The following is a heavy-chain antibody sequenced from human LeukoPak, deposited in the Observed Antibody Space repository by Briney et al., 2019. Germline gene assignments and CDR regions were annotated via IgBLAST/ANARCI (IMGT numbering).Heavy chain of an antibody. CDR2: IYYSGST. J-gene: IGHJ4*02. CDR1: GGSISSYY. D-gene: IGHD3-10*01. Sequence: SETLSLTCTVSGGSISSYYWSWIRQPPGKGLEWIGYIYYSGSTNYNPSLKSRVTISVDTSKNQFSLKLSSVTAADTAVYYCARGVLWFGESHLDYWGQGTLVTVSS. V-gene: IGHV4-59*01. CDR3: ARGVLWFGESHLDY.